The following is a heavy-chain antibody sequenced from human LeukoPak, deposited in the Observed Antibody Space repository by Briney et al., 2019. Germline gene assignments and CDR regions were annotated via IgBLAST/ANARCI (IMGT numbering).Heavy chain of an antibody. Sequence: GGSLRLSCAASGFTFSSYSMNWVRQAPGKGLGWVSSISSIISYIYYADSVKGRFTISRDNAKNSLYLQMNSLRAEDTAVYYCAGDLYAIPSFDYWGQGTLVTVSS. J-gene: IGHJ4*02. CDR1: GFTFSSYS. V-gene: IGHV3-21*01. CDR2: ISSIISYI. D-gene: IGHD5/OR15-5a*01. CDR3: AGDLYAIPSFDY.